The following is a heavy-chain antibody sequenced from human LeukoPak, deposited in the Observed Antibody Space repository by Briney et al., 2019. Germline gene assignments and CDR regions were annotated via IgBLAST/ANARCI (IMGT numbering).Heavy chain of an antibody. CDR1: GYTFTGYY. CDR2: VNPNSGNT. Sequence: ASVKVSCKASGYTFTGYYMHWVRQAPGQGLEWMGWVNPNSGNTLYVQNFQDRVTMTRDTSITTAYMELNSLRSDDTAVYYCAREGAAAKDVNWFDPWGQGTLVTVSS. D-gene: IGHD5-18*01. J-gene: IGHJ5*02. CDR3: AREGAAAKDVNWFDP. V-gene: IGHV1-2*02.